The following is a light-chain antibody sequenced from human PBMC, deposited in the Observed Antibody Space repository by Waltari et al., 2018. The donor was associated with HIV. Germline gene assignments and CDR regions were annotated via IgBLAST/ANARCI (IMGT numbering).Light chain of an antibody. CDR2: DNN. V-gene: IGLV1-51*01. J-gene: IGLJ1*01. CDR3: GTWDNSLSAGGV. CDR1: SSNTGNNY. Sequence: QSVLTQPPSVSAAPGQKVTISCPGSSSNTGNNYVTWYQQLPGTAPKLLIYDNNKRPSGIPDRFSGSKSGTSATLGITGLQTGDEADYYCGTWDNSLSAGGVFGTGTKVTVL.